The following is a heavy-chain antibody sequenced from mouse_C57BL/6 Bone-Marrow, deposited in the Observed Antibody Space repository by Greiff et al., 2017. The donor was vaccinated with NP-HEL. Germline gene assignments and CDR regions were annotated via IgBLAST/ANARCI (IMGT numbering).Heavy chain of an antibody. J-gene: IGHJ2*01. CDR2: IDPNSGGT. CDR3: ARSRVYYCDGSSHYFDY. V-gene: IGHV1-72*01. Sequence: VQLQQPGAELVKPGASVKLSCTASGYTFTSYWMHWVKQRPGRGLEWIGRIDPNSGGTKYNEKFKSKATLTVDKASSTPYLQLSSLTSEDSAVYYCARSRVYYCDGSSHYFDYWGQGTTLTVSS. D-gene: IGHD1-1*01. CDR1: GYTFTSYW.